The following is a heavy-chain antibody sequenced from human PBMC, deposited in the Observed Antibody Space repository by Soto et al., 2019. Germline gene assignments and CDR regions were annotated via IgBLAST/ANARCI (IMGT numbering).Heavy chain of an antibody. J-gene: IGHJ4*02. CDR3: ARTPVYGRLPLDY. Sequence: KPSETLSLTCAVYGGSFSGYYWSWIRQPPGKGLEWIGESNHSGSTNYNPSLKSRVTISVDTSKNQFSLKLSSVTAADTAVYYCARTPVYGRLPLDYWGQGTLVTVSS. V-gene: IGHV4-34*01. CDR2: SNHSGST. CDR1: GGSFSGYY. D-gene: IGHD3-10*01.